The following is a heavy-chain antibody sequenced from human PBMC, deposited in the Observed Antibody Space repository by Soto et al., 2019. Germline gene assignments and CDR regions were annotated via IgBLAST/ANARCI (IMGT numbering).Heavy chain of an antibody. D-gene: IGHD2-15*01. CDR1: GFTFSSYG. Sequence: QVQLVESGGGVVQPGRSLRLSCAASGFTFSSYGMHWVRQAPGKGLEWVAVISYDGSNKYYADSVKGRFTISRDNSKNTLYLQMNSLIAEETAVYYCAKDLSGVVVVAAPTRPYYYSGMDVWGQGPTVTVSS. J-gene: IGHJ6*02. V-gene: IGHV3-30*18. CDR3: AKDLSGVVVVAAPTRPYYYSGMDV. CDR2: ISYDGSNK.